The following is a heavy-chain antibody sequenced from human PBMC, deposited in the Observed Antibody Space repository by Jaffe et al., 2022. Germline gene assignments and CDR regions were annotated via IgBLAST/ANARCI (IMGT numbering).Heavy chain of an antibody. CDR3: ARSTIDGFYDTMVQGVANWFDP. V-gene: IGHV3-21*01. CDR1: GFTFSSYS. Sequence: EVQLVESGGGLVKPGGSLRLSCAASGFTFSSYSMNWVRQAPGKGLEWVSSISSSSSYIYYADSVKGRFTISRDNAKNSLYLQMNSLRAEDTAVYYCARSTIDGFYDTMVQGVANWFDPWGQGTLVTVSS. J-gene: IGHJ5*02. D-gene: IGHD3-10*01. CDR2: ISSSSSYI.